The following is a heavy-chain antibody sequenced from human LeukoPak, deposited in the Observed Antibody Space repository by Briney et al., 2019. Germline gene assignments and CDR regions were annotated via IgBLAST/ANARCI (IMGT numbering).Heavy chain of an antibody. D-gene: IGHD1-1*01. CDR2: IYYSGST. J-gene: IGHJ6*02. CDR3: AGLKTTPYYYYYGMDV. V-gene: IGHV4-39*01. Sequence: PSETLSLTCTVSGGSISSSSYYWGWIRQPPGKGLEWIGSIYYSGSTYYNPSLKSRVTISVDTSKNQFSLKLSSVTAADTAVYYCAGLKTTPYYYYYGMDVWGQGTTVPVSS. CDR1: GGSISSSSYY.